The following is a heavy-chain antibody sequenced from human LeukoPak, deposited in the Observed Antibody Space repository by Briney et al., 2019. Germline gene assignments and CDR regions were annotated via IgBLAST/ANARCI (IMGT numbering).Heavy chain of an antibody. Sequence: SETLSPTCTVSGGSISSYYWSWIRQPPGKGLEWIGYIYYSGSTNYNPSLKSRVTISVDTSKNQFSLKLSSVTAADTAVYYCARHTYSGYFQHWGQGTLVTVSS. D-gene: IGHD2-21*01. J-gene: IGHJ1*01. V-gene: IGHV4-59*08. CDR2: IYYSGST. CDR3: ARHTYSGYFQH. CDR1: GGSISSYY.